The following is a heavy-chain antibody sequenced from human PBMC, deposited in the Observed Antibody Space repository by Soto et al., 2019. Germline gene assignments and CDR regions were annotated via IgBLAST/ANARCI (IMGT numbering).Heavy chain of an antibody. V-gene: IGHV1-24*01. J-gene: IGHJ4*02. CDR3: ATVSWSGYYYFDY. Sequence: GASVKVSCKVSGYTITELSMHWVRQAPGKGLEWMGGFDPEDGETIYAQKFQGRVTMTEDTSTDTAYMELSSLRSEDTAVYYCATVSWSGYYYFDYWGQGTLVTVSS. CDR1: GYTITELS. CDR2: FDPEDGET. D-gene: IGHD3-3*01.